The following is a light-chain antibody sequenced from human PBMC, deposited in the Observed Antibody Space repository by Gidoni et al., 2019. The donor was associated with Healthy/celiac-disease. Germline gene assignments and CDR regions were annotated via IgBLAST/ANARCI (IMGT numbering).Light chain of an antibody. CDR3: QKSKS. CDR1: QGISNY. V-gene: IGKV1-27*01. CDR2: AAS. J-gene: IGKJ4*01. Sequence: DIQMTQSPSSLSASVGDRVTITCRARQGISNYLAWYQQKPGKVPKLLIYAASTLQSGVPSRFSGSGSGTDFTLTISSLQPEDVATYYCQKSKSFGGGTKVEIK.